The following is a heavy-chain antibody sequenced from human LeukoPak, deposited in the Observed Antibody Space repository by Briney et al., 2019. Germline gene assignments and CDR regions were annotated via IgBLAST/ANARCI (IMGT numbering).Heavy chain of an antibody. D-gene: IGHD3-22*01. CDR1: GASISSYY. Sequence: PSETLSLTCTVSGASISSYYWSWIRQPPGKGLEWIGYISYSGSTNYNPSLKSRVTISADTSKNQVSLTLSSVTAADTAVYYCAIASRGGVYDSSGYYLVWGQGTLVTVSS. CDR3: AIASRGGVYDSSGYYLV. J-gene: IGHJ4*02. V-gene: IGHV4-59*08. CDR2: ISYSGST.